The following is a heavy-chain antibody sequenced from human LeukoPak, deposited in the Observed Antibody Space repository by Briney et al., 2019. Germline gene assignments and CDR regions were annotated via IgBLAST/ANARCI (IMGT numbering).Heavy chain of an antibody. CDR3: ARDSWYYDSSGPVDY. CDR1: GFTFSNSW. J-gene: IGHJ4*02. CDR2: VQHIGGET. Sequence: GGSLRLSCAGSGFTFSNSWMGWVRQAPGKGLEWVANVQHIGGETYYVDSVKGRFTISRDNAKNSLYLQMNSLRAEDTAVYYCARDSWYYDSSGPVDYWGQGTLVTVSS. V-gene: IGHV3-7*01. D-gene: IGHD3-22*01.